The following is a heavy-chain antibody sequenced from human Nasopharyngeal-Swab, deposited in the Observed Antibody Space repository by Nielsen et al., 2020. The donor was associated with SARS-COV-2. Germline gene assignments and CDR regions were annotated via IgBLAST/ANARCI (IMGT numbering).Heavy chain of an antibody. J-gene: IGHJ4*02. D-gene: IGHD6-19*01. Sequence: RQAPGKGLEWIGYIHYSGSTNYNPSLKSRVTISVDTSKNQFSLKLSSVTAADTAVYYCARYYSSGNFDYWGQGTLVTVSS. CDR2: IHYSGST. V-gene: IGHV4-59*01. CDR3: ARYYSSGNFDY.